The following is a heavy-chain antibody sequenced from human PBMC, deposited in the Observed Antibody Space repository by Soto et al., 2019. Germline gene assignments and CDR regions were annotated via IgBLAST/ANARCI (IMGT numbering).Heavy chain of an antibody. D-gene: IGHD3-10*01. Sequence: GGSLSLPCTASGLTFSSNYMSWVRHAPEKGLEWVSVIYNDGFTSYADSVKGRFPIPRDNSKNKLDLPKNSLITEDTALYYCAMKSQYFYDSGRPNYFDHRGPGTLVPVSS. J-gene: IGHJ4*02. CDR2: IYNDGFT. V-gene: IGHV3-66*01. CDR1: GLTFSSNY. CDR3: AMKSQYFYDSGRPNYFDH.